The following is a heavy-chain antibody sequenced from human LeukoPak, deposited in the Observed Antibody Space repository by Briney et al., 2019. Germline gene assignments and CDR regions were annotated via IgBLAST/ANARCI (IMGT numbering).Heavy chain of an antibody. D-gene: IGHD3-22*01. Sequence: TSSETLSLTCTVSGGSISSYYWSWIRQPPGKGLEWIGYIYYSGSTNYNPSLKSRVTISVDTSKNQFSLKLSSVTAADTAVYYCARGKYYYDSSGYCGYTIFDYWGQGTLVTVSS. CDR3: ARGKYYYDSSGYCGYTIFDY. J-gene: IGHJ4*02. CDR1: GGSISSYY. CDR2: IYYSGST. V-gene: IGHV4-59*08.